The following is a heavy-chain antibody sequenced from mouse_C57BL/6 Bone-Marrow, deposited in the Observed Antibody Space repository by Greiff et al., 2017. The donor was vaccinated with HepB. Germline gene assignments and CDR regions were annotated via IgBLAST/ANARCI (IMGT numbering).Heavy chain of an antibody. J-gene: IGHJ1*03. CDR3: ARTTNGGYFDV. V-gene: IGHV1-61*01. D-gene: IGHD5-5*01. Sequence: QVQLQQPGAELVRPGSSVKLSCKASGYTFTSYWMDWVKQRPGQGLEWIGNIYPSDSETHYNQKFKDKATLTVDKSSSTAYMQLSSLTSEDSAVYYCARTTNGGYFDVWGTGTTVTVSS. CDR2: IYPSDSET. CDR1: GYTFTSYW.